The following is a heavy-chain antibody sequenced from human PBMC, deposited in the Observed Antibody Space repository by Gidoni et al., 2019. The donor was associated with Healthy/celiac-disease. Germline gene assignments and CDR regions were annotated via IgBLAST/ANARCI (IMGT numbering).Heavy chain of an antibody. Sequence: QLQLQESGPGLVTPSQTLSLTCAVSGGSISSGGYSWSWIRQPPGKGLEWIGYIDHSGSTYYNPSLKSRVTISVDRSKNQFSLKLSSVTAADTAVYYWARAATRRAYDSSGWFDPWGQGTLVTVSS. D-gene: IGHD3-22*01. V-gene: IGHV4-30-2*01. J-gene: IGHJ5*02. CDR2: IDHSGST. CDR3: ARAATRRAYDSSGWFDP. CDR1: GGSISSGGYS.